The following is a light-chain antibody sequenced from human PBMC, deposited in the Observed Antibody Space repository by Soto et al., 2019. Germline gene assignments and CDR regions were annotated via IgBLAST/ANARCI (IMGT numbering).Light chain of an antibody. J-gene: IGLJ3*02. CDR3: CSYAGRPRV. CDR2: DVS. V-gene: IGLV2-11*01. Sequence: QSALTQPRSVSGSPGQSVTISCTGTSSDVGGYNYVSWYQQHPGKAPKLMIYDVSKRPSGVPDRFSGSKSGNTASLTISGLQAEDEADYYCCSYAGRPRVFGGGTKLTVL. CDR1: SSDVGGYNY.